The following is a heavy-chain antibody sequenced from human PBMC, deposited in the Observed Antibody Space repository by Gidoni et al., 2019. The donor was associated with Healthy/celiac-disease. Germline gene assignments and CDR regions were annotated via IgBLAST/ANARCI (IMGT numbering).Heavy chain of an antibody. Sequence: QVQLVQSGAEVTKPGSSVKVSCKASGSTFSSYAISWVRQAPGQGLEWMGGIIPIFGTANYAQKFQGRVTITADESTSTAYMELSSLRSEDTAVYYCATKPRVVVAATRGGGFDPWGQGTLVTVSS. V-gene: IGHV1-69*01. J-gene: IGHJ5*02. CDR1: GSTFSSYA. CDR3: ATKPRVVVAATRGGGFDP. CDR2: IIPIFGTA. D-gene: IGHD2-15*01.